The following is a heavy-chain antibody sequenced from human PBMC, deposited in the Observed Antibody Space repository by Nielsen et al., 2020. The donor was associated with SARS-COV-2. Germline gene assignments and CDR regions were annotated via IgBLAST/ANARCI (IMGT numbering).Heavy chain of an antibody. D-gene: IGHD6-6*01. J-gene: IGHJ5*02. CDR1: GFTFSSHW. CDR3: ARVFWAARPGWFDP. Sequence: GESLKISCVASGFTFSSHWMSWVRQAPGKGLEWVSAISGSGGSTYYADSVKGRFTISRDNAKNSLYLQMNSLRAEDTAVYYCARVFWAARPGWFDPWGQGTLVTVSS. CDR2: ISGSGGST. V-gene: IGHV3-23*01.